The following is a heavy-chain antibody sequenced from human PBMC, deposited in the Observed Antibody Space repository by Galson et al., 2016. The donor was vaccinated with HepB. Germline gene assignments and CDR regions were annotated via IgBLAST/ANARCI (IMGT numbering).Heavy chain of an antibody. CDR2: ISNDGVST. J-gene: IGHJ6*02. CDR1: GFRLNNYW. D-gene: IGHD3/OR15-3a*01. V-gene: IGHV3-74*01. Sequence: SLRLSCAAFGFRLNNYWIHWVRQAPGKGLVWVSHISNDGVSTYADSVKGRFSISRDNAKNTLYLQMNSLRAEDTAVYYCARGTPTLIFLWGQGTAVTVSS. CDR3: ARGTPTLIFL.